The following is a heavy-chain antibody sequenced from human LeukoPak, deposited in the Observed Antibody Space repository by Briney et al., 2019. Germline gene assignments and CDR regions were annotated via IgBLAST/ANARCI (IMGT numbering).Heavy chain of an antibody. CDR1: GGSISSSNYY. CDR2: ISYSGST. Sequence: SETLSLTCTVSGGSISSSNYYWGWVRQPPGKGLGWIGTISYSGSTYYNPPLRSRVTISVDTSKNQFSLKLNSVTAADTAVYYRARLGSSWFDPWGQGTLVTVSS. V-gene: IGHV4-39*01. CDR3: ARLGSSWFDP. J-gene: IGHJ5*02. D-gene: IGHD2-15*01.